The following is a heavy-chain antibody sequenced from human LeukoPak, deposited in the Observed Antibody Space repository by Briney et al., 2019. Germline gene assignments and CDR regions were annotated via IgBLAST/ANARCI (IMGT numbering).Heavy chain of an antibody. J-gene: IGHJ6*02. CDR1: GGSFSGYY. CDR3: ARGIVVVPAAERNYYGMDV. Sequence: PSETLSLTCAVYGGSFSGYYWSWIRRPPGKGLEWIGEINHSGSTNYNPSLKSRVTISVDTSKNQFSLKLSSVTAADTAVYYCARGIVVVPAAERNYYGMDVWGQGTTVTVSS. CDR2: INHSGST. V-gene: IGHV4-34*01. D-gene: IGHD2-2*01.